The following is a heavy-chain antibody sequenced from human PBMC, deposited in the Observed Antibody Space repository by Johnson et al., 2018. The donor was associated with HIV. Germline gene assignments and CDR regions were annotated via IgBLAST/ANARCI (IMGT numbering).Heavy chain of an antibody. CDR3: AKDRDRPNPHHAFDI. CDR1: GFTFSSYA. D-gene: IGHD2-8*01. Sequence: QVQVVESGGGVVQPGRSLRLSCAASGFTFSSYAMHWVRQAPGKGLEWVAVIRYDGSNKYYADSVKGRFTISRDNSKNTLYLQMTSLRAEDTAGYYCAKDRDRPNPHHAFDIWGQGTMVTVSS. J-gene: IGHJ3*02. V-gene: IGHV3-30*02. CDR2: IRYDGSNK.